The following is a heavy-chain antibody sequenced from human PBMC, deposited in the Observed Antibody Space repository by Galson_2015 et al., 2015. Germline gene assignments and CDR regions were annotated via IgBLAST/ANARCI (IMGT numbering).Heavy chain of an antibody. Sequence: SVKVSCKASGYSFTSFAMHWVRRAPGQRLEWMGWINVGNGNTKYSQKFQARVTITRDTSASTAYMELSSLRSEDTAVYYCARAMGSSGWYIIDHWGQGTLVTVPS. V-gene: IGHV1-3*01. CDR3: ARAMGSSGWYIIDH. J-gene: IGHJ4*02. CDR2: INVGNGNT. D-gene: IGHD6-19*01. CDR1: GYSFTSFA.